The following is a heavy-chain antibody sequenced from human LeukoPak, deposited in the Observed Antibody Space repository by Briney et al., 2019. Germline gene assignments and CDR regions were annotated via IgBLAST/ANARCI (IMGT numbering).Heavy chain of an antibody. Sequence: ASVKVSCKASGYTFTGYYMHWVRQAPGQGLEWMGWINPNSGGTKYTQKFQGRVTMTRDTSISTAYMELSRLRSDDTAVYYCATSGSFPWADWFDPWGQGTLVTVSS. J-gene: IGHJ5*02. CDR3: ATSGSFPWADWFDP. D-gene: IGHD1-26*01. CDR2: INPNSGGT. V-gene: IGHV1-2*02. CDR1: GYTFTGYY.